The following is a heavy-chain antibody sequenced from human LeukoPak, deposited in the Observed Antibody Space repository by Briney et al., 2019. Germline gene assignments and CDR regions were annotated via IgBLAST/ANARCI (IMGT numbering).Heavy chain of an antibody. CDR3: AREVVTPYYFDY. D-gene: IGHD4-23*01. V-gene: IGHV4-59*01. J-gene: IGHJ4*02. Sequence: SETLSLTCTVSGYSISSGYYWSWIRQPPGKGLEWIGYIYYSGSTNYNPSLKSRVTISVDTSKNQFSLKLSSVTAADTAVYYCAREVVTPYYFDYWGQGTLVTVSS. CDR2: IYYSGST. CDR1: GYSISSGYY.